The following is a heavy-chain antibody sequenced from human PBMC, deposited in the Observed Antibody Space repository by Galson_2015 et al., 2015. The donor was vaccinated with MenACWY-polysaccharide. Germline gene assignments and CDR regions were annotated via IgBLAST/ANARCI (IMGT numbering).Heavy chain of an antibody. V-gene: IGHV3-49*03. Sequence: LRHSCAESGFSFGDYDLAWCRQAPGKGGGWVGFIRYKASGETTVYAASVKGRFTISRDDSKSTAYLQMNSLQTEDTAIYYCTRDRPIHYWGQGTLVTVSS. J-gene: IGHJ4*02. CDR2: IRYKASGETT. CDR1: GFSFGDYD. CDR3: TRDRPIHY.